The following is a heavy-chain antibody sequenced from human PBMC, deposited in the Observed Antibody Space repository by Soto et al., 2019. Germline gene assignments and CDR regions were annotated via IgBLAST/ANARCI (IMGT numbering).Heavy chain of an antibody. CDR1: GGSISSGDYY. CDR2: IYCGGST. CDR3: ARVGRYFDWFPFGP. V-gene: IGHV4-30-4*01. D-gene: IGHD3-9*01. Sequence: SETLSLTCTVSGGSISSGDYYWSWIRQPPGRGLEWIGYIYCGGSTYYNPSLKSRVTISVDTSKNQFSLKLSSVTAADTAVYYCARVGRYFDWFPFGPWGQGTLVTISS. J-gene: IGHJ5*02.